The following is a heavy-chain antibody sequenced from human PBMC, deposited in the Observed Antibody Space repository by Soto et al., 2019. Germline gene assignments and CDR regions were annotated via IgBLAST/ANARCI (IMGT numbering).Heavy chain of an antibody. J-gene: IGHJ6*03. CDR2: ISYDGNSR. CDR1: GFSFSSYG. D-gene: IGHD6-6*01. V-gene: IGHV3-30*18. CDR3: AKDYSSSSGGYYYYMDV. Sequence: GGSLRLSCAASGFSFSSYGMHWVRQAPGKGLEWVAVISYDGNSRYHADSVRGRLTISRDDSKNTLYLQMNSLRTEDTAVYFCAKDYSSSSGGYYYYMDVWGKGTTVTVSS.